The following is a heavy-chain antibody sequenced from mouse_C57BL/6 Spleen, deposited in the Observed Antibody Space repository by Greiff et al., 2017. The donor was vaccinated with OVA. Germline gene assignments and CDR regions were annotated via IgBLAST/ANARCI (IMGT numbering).Heavy chain of an antibody. CDR2: IDPSDSYT. CDR3: ARKDAEEGWFDH. CDR1: GYTFTSYW. Sequence: QVQLQQPGAELVKPGASVKLSCKASGYTFTSYWMQWVKQRPGQGLEWIGEIDPSDSYTNYNQKFKGKATLTVATSSSTAYMQLSSLPSEDSAVYYCARKDAEEGWFDHRGEGRLVTVS. J-gene: IGHJ3*01. V-gene: IGHV1-50*01.